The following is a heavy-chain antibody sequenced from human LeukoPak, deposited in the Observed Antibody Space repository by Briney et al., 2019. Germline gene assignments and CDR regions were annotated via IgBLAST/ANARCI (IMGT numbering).Heavy chain of an antibody. V-gene: IGHV1-2*02. CDR1: GYTFTGYY. D-gene: IGHD3-10*01. J-gene: IGHJ5*02. CDR3: ARTNPTMVRGVNRYNWFDP. CDR2: INPNSGGT. Sequence: GASVKVSCKASGYTFTGYYMHWVRQAPGQGLEWMGWINPNSGGTNYAQKFQGRVTMTRDTSISTAYMELSRLRSDDTAVYYCARTNPTMVRGVNRYNWFDPWGQGTLVTVSS.